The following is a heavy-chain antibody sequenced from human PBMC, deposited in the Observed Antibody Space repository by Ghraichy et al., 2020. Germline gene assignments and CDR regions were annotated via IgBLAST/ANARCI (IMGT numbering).Heavy chain of an antibody. CDR2: ISYDGSNK. Sequence: GGSLRLSCAASGFTFSSYGMHWVRQAPGKGLEWVAVISYDGSNKYYADSVKGRFTISRDNSKNTLYLQMNSLRAEDTAVYYCAKGVGITMIVVTRDYYYYGMDVWGQGTTVTVSS. D-gene: IGHD3-22*01. J-gene: IGHJ6*02. CDR3: AKGVGITMIVVTRDYYYYGMDV. V-gene: IGHV3-30*18. CDR1: GFTFSSYG.